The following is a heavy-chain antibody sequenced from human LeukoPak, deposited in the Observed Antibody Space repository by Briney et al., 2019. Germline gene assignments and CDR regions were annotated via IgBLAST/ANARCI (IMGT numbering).Heavy chain of an antibody. CDR3: AAVWQWLVILDY. CDR2: VYYSGST. J-gene: IGHJ4*02. V-gene: IGHV4-59*08. D-gene: IGHD6-19*01. Sequence: PSETLSLTCTVSGASISSYYWSWIRQPPGKGLEWIGYVYYSGSTNYNPPLKSRVSISVDTSKNQFSLNLSSVTAADTAVYYCAAVWQWLVILDYWGQGTLVTVSS. CDR1: GASISSYY.